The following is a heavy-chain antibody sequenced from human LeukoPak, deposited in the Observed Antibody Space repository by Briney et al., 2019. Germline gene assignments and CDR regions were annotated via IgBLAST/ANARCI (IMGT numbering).Heavy chain of an antibody. Sequence: ASVKVSCKASGYTFTSYDINWVRQATGQGLEWMGWMNPNSGNAGYAQKFQGRVTITRNTSISTAYMELSSLRSEDTAVYYCARGYYGSGSYVWFDPWGQGTLVTVPS. V-gene: IGHV1-8*03. CDR2: MNPNSGNA. D-gene: IGHD3-10*01. CDR3: ARGYYGSGSYVWFDP. CDR1: GYTFTSYD. J-gene: IGHJ5*02.